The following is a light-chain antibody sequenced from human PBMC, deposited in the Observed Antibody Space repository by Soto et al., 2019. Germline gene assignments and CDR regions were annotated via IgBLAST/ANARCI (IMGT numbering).Light chain of an antibody. CDR2: EVS. CDR3: TSYPSTSALFV. V-gene: IGLV2-14*01. CDR1: SSDVGGYTY. J-gene: IGLJ1*01. Sequence: QSVLTQPASVSGSPGQSITISCTGTSSDVGGYTYVSWFQQHPGKAPELMIYEVSNRPSGVSNRFSGSKSGNTASLTISGLQAEDEADYYCTSYPSTSALFVFAKGTKVTVL.